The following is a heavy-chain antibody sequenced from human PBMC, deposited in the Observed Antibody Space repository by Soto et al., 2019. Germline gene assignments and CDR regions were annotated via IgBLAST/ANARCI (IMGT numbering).Heavy chain of an antibody. J-gene: IGHJ6*02. CDR2: IYPGDSDT. V-gene: IGHV5-51*01. D-gene: IGHD6-13*01. Sequence: GESLKISYKGSGYSFTSYWIGWVRQMPGKGLEWMGIIYPGDSDTRYSPSFQGQVTISADKSISTAYLQWSSLKASDTAMYYCARAYSSSPMDYYYYGMDVWGQGTTVTVSS. CDR1: GYSFTSYW. CDR3: ARAYSSSPMDYYYYGMDV.